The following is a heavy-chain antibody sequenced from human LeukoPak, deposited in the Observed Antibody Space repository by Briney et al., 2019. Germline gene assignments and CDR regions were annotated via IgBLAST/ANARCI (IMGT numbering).Heavy chain of an antibody. J-gene: IGHJ4*02. CDR3: ATSYYYGSGVHSN. CDR2: IYYDGSDK. CDR1: GFTFSSYA. Sequence: GGSLRLSCVASGFTFSSYAMHWVRQAPGKGLEWVAFIYYDGSDKDYADSVKGRFTISRDNSKNTLYLQMSSLRADDAAVYYCATSYYYGSGVHSNWGQGTLVTVSS. D-gene: IGHD3-10*01. V-gene: IGHV3-30*02.